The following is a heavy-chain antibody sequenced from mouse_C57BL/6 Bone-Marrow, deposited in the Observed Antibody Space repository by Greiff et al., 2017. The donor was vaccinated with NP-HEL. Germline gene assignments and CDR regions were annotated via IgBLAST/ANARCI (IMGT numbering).Heavy chain of an antibody. CDR1: GYSFTDYY. V-gene: IGHV1-39*01. CDR3: ARGEIEYYGSNY. CDR2: INPNYGTT. J-gene: IGHJ3*01. Sequence: EVQLQQSGPELVKPGASVKISCKASGYSFTDYYMNWVKPSNGKSLEWIGVINPNYGTTSYNQKFKGKATLTVDQSSSTAYRHRNSLTSADSAVYYCARGEIEYYGSNYWGQGTLVTVSA. D-gene: IGHD1-1*01.